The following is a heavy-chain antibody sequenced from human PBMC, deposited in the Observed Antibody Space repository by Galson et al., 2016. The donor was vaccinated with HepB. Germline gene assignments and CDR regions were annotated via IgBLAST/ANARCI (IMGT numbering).Heavy chain of an antibody. CDR2: ISDYSGST. CDR1: GYTFTNFG. Sequence: SVKVSCKASGYTFTNFGISWVRQAPGQGLEWVGWISDYSGSTSYAQRLQGRVTMTTDTSTGTAYMELRSLRSDDTAVYYCARDRYTLITVGLPRLDYWGQGTLVTVSS. D-gene: IGHD3-22*01. J-gene: IGHJ4*02. V-gene: IGHV1-18*01. CDR3: ARDRYTLITVGLPRLDY.